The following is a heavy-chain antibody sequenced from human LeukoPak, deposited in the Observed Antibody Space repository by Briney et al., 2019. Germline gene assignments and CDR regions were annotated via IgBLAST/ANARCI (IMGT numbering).Heavy chain of an antibody. D-gene: IGHD5-18*01. CDR3: ARDNPAGYSHEHYYYYMDV. CDR2: IHSGATT. Sequence: PSETLSLTCTGSGGSMNNFYWSWLRQPAGKGLEWIGRIHSGATTNYNPSLRSRLTFSIDTSKKQFSLWLSSVTAADTAIYYCARDNPAGYSHEHYYYYMDVWGKGTAVTVSS. CDR1: GGSMNNFY. J-gene: IGHJ6*03. V-gene: IGHV4-4*07.